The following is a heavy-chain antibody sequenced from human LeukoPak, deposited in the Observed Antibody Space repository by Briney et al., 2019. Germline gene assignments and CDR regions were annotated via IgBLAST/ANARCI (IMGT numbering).Heavy chain of an antibody. D-gene: IGHD3-22*01. CDR1: GGSLSSTSYY. CDR2: IYYSGST. J-gene: IGHJ4*02. Sequence: PSETLSLTCTVSGGSLSSTSYYWGWIRQPPGRGLEWIGCIYYSGSTYYNPSLKSRVTISVDTSKNQFSVKLSPATAADTAVYYCSRANSDYYYSSGLVGFLEFDYWGQGTLVTVSS. V-gene: IGHV4-39*07. CDR3: SRANSDYYYSSGLVGFLEFDY.